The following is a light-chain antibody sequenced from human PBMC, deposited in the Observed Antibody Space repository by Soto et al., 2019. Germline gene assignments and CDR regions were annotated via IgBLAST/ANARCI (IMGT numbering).Light chain of an antibody. J-gene: IGLJ3*02. CDR3: QAWDSSTNWV. V-gene: IGLV3-1*01. CDR2: LDV. Sequence: SYELTQPPSVSVSPGQTASITCSGDKLGDKYACCYQQKPGQPPVLVIYLDVKRPSGIPERFSGSNSGNTATLTISGTQAMDEDDYYCQAWDSSTNWVFGGGTKLTVL. CDR1: KLGDKY.